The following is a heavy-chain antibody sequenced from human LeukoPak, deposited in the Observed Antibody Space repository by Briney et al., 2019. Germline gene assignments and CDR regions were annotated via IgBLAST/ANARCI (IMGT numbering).Heavy chain of an antibody. V-gene: IGHV3-13*04. CDR2: IGTAGDT. CDR3: ARGANTHFDY. D-gene: IGHD1-26*01. Sequence: GGSLRLSCAASGFTFSNYDMYWVRQATGKGLEWVSAIGTAGDTYYQGSVRGRFTMSRENAKNSLYLQMNSLTAGDTAVYYCARGANTHFDYWGQGILVTVSS. CDR1: GFTFSNYD. J-gene: IGHJ4*02.